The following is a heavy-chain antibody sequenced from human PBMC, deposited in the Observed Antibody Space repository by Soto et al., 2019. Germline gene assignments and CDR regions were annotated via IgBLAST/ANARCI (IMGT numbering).Heavy chain of an antibody. D-gene: IGHD3-10*01. CDR1: GFTFGGYW. V-gene: IGHV3-30*18. J-gene: IGHJ4*02. CDR3: AKGRKMVRPAYFDY. Sequence: GGSKRLSWGASGFTFGGYWVHWVRQAQGKGLEWVAVISYDGSNKYYADSVKGRFTISRDNSKNTLYLQMNSLRAEDTAVYYSAKGRKMVRPAYFDYWGQGTLVTVSS. CDR2: ISYDGSNK.